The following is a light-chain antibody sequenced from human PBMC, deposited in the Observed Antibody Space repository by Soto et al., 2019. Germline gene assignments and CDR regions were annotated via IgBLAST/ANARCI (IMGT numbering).Light chain of an antibody. CDR3: QQYNNWLRT. V-gene: IGKV3-15*01. CDR2: GAS. CDR1: QSVSSN. J-gene: IGKJ1*01. Sequence: EIVMTQSPATLSVSPGERATLSCRASQSVSSNLAWYQQKPGQAPRLLIYGASTRATGIPARFSGSGSGTEFPLPISSLQSEDFAVYYCQQYNNWLRTFGQGTKVDIK.